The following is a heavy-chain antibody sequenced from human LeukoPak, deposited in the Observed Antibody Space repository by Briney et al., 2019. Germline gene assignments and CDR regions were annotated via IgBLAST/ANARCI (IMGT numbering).Heavy chain of an antibody. D-gene: IGHD2-21*02. CDR2: INPNSGGT. CDR3: ARARLAYCGSDCYSGVDY. CDR1: GYTFTAYY. J-gene: IGHJ4*02. Sequence: ASVKVSCKASGYTFTAYYMHWVRQAPGQGLEWMGWINPNSGGTNYAQNFQGRGTMTRDTSITTAYMDLSRLRSDHTAVYYCARARLAYCGSDCYSGVDYWGQGTLVTVSS. V-gene: IGHV1-2*02.